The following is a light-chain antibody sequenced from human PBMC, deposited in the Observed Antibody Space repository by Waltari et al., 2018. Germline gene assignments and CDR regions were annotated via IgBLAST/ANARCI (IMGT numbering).Light chain of an antibody. CDR1: SSDVGGYNY. Sequence: QSALPQPRSVSGSPGQSVTISCNGTSSDVGGYNYVSWYQQHPGKAPKLMIYDVSKRPSGVPDRFSGYKSGNTASLTISGLQAEDEADYYCCSYAGSYTYVFGTGTKVTVL. CDR3: CSYAGSYTYV. J-gene: IGLJ1*01. V-gene: IGLV2-11*01. CDR2: DVS.